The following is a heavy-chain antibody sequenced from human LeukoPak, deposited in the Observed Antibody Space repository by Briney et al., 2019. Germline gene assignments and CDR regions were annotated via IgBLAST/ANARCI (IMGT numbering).Heavy chain of an antibody. Sequence: PSQTLSLTCTVSGGSISSGGYYWSWIRQPPGKGLEWIGYIYHSGSTYYNPSLKSRVTISVDRSKNQFSLKLSSVTAADTAVYYCARGSSGYYYEGWFDPWGQGTLVTVSS. V-gene: IGHV4-30-2*01. CDR3: ARGSSGYYYEGWFDP. D-gene: IGHD3-22*01. CDR2: IYHSGST. J-gene: IGHJ5*02. CDR1: GGSISSGGYY.